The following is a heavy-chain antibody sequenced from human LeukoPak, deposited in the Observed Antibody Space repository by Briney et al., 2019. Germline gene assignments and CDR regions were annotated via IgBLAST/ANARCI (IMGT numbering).Heavy chain of an antibody. CDR3: ARRGISTVMAFFY. CDR1: GYTFIDSY. Sequence: ASVKVSCKASGYTFIDSYIHWVRQAPGQGPEWMGWINPNSGDTNTAQELQGRVTMSRDTSISTAYMELSSLRFDDTAMYYCARRGISTVMAFFYWGQGTLVTVS. D-gene: IGHD2-8*01. V-gene: IGHV1-2*02. J-gene: IGHJ4*01. CDR2: INPNSGDT.